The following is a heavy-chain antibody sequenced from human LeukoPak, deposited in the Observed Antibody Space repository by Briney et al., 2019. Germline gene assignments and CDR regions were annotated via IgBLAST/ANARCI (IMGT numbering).Heavy chain of an antibody. CDR2: IWYDGSNK. D-gene: IGHD3-3*01. CDR3: AREDDFNYYGMDV. J-gene: IGHJ6*02. V-gene: IGHV3-33*08. Sequence: GGSLRLSCAASGFTFSSYAMHWVRQAPGKGLERVAVIWYDGSNKYYADSVKGRFTISSDNSKNTLYLQMNSLRAEDTAVYYCAREDDFNYYGMDVWGQGTTVTVSS. CDR1: GFTFSSYA.